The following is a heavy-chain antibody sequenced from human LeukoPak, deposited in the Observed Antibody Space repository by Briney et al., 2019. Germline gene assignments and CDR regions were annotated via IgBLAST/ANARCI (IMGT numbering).Heavy chain of an antibody. CDR3: ARDRGYDILTGYYLAFDI. Sequence: SETLSLTCTVSGGSTSSYYWSWIRQPPGKGLEWIGYMYYSGSTNYNPSLKSRVTISVDTSKNQFSLKLSSVTAADTAVYYCARDRGYDILTGYYLAFDIWGQGTMVTVSS. J-gene: IGHJ3*02. V-gene: IGHV4-59*01. CDR1: GGSTSSYY. D-gene: IGHD3-9*01. CDR2: MYYSGST.